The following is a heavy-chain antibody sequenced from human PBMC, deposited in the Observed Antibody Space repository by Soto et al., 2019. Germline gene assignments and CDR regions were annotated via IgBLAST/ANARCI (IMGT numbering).Heavy chain of an antibody. J-gene: IGHJ1*01. CDR2: ISGSGGST. D-gene: IGHD3-16*02. CDR1: GVTFNSSA. CDR3: AYVPLQECLWGGYRPKYFQH. V-gene: IGHV3-23*01. Sequence: GGSTKISSASCGVTFNSSAMSWSRQDQGKGLEWVAAISGSGGSTYYADSVKGRFTISRDNSKNTLYLPMNRLSAEATTVTYCAYVPLQECLWGGYRPKYFQHWGQGTLVTSPQ.